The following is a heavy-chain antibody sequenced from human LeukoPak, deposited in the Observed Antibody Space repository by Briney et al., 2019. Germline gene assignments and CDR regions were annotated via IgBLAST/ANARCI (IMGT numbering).Heavy chain of an antibody. J-gene: IGHJ4*02. V-gene: IGHV3-21*01. D-gene: IGHD6-19*01. CDR1: GFTFSSYS. CDR2: ISSGSSYI. CDR3: ARDAGYSSGWYGE. Sequence: PGGSLRLSCAASGFTFSSYSMNWVRQAPGKGLEWASSISSGSSYIYYADSVKGRFTISRDNAKNSLYLQMNSLRAEDTAVYYCARDAGYSSGWYGEWGQGTLVTVSS.